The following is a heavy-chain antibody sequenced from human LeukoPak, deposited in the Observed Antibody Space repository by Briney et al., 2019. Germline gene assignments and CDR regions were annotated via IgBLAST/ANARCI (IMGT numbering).Heavy chain of an antibody. V-gene: IGHV3-66*01. Sequence: GGSLRLSCAASGFTVSSNYMSWVRQAPGKGLEWVSVIYSGGSTYYADSVKGRFTISRDNARNSLYLQVNSLRAEDTAVYYCARDRVWTILYWGQGTVVTVSS. CDR1: GFTVSSNY. CDR2: IYSGGST. J-gene: IGHJ4*02. D-gene: IGHD6-13*01. CDR3: ARDRVWTILY.